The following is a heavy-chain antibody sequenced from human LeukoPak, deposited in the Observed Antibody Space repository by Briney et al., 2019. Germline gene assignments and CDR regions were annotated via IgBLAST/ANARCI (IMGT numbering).Heavy chain of an antibody. D-gene: IGHD2-2*01. J-gene: IGHJ6*02. V-gene: IGHV4-34*01. CDR2: INHSGST. CDR1: GGSFSGYY. CDR3: ARGPRAYCSSTSCCARFAFGYGMDV. Sequence: SETLSLTCAVYGGSFSGYYWSWIRQPPGKGLEWIGEINHSGSTNYNPSLKSRVTISVDTSKNQFSLKLSSVTAADTAVYYCARGPRAYCSSTSCCARFAFGYGMDVWGQGTTVTVSS.